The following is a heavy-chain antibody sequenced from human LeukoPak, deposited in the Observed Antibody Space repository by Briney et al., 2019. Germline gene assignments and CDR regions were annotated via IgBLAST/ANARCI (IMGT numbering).Heavy chain of an antibody. D-gene: IGHD3-3*01. CDR3: ARGGDFWSGYSGYYYYGMDV. Sequence: GASVKVSCKASGYTFNSYDITWVRQAPGQGLEWMGWINPNSGGTNYAQKFQGRVTMTRDTSISTAYMELSRLRSDDTAVYYCARGGDFWSGYSGYYYYGMDVWGQGTTVTVSS. V-gene: IGHV1-2*02. CDR1: GYTFNSYD. CDR2: INPNSGGT. J-gene: IGHJ6*02.